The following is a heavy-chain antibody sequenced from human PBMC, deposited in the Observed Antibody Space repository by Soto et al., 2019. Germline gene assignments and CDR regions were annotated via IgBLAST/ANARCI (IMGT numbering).Heavy chain of an antibody. CDR3: ARGRGPRSIAASAVVCWFDP. V-gene: IGHV1-8*01. Sequence: ASVKVSCKASGYTFTSYDINWVRQATGQGLEWLGWMNPNSGNTGYAQKFQGRVTMIRNTSISTAYMELSSLRSEDTAVYYCARGRGPRSIAASAVVCWFDPWGQGTLVTVSS. D-gene: IGHD6-6*01. CDR2: MNPNSGNT. J-gene: IGHJ5*02. CDR1: GYTFTSYD.